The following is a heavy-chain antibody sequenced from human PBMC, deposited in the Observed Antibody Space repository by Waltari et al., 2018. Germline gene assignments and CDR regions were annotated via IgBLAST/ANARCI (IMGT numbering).Heavy chain of an antibody. Sequence: EVQLVESGGGLVQPGRSLRLSCTASGFTFGDYAMSWFRQAPGKGLEWVGFIRSKAYGGTTEYAAAVKGRFTISRDDSKSIAYLQMNSLKTEDTAVYYCTRVSYGDYGHNDYWGQGTLVTVSS. CDR3: TRVSYGDYGHNDY. D-gene: IGHD4-17*01. CDR1: GFTFGDYA. V-gene: IGHV3-49*03. CDR2: IRSKAYGGTT. J-gene: IGHJ4*02.